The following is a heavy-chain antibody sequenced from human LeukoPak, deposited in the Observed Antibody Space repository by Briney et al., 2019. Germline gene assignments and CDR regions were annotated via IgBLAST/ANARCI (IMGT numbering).Heavy chain of an antibody. V-gene: IGHV3-23*01. CDR1: GFTFNNYA. D-gene: IGHD3-22*01. CDR3: ARLPTLYYDSSGYHYDY. CDR2: TAGSGISK. J-gene: IGHJ4*02. Sequence: GGSLRLSCVASGFTFNNYAMSWVRQAPGRGLEWASSTAGSGISKDYADSVKGRFTISKDKSKNTLYLQMDNLRAEDTGVYFCARLPTLYYDSSGYHYDYWGQGTLVTVSS.